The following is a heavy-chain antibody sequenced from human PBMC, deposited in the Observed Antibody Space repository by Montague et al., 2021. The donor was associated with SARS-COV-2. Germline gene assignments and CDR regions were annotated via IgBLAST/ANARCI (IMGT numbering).Heavy chain of an antibody. V-gene: IGHV2-70*11. D-gene: IGHD3-10*01. Sequence: PALVKPTQTLTLTCTFSGFSLSTSGMCVSWIRQPPGKALEWLARIDWDDDKYYSTPLKSRLTISKDTSKNQAVLTMTNMDPVDTATYYCARTAGTDYTGYYYYAMDVWGQGTTVTVSS. CDR3: ARTAGTDYTGYYYYAMDV. CDR2: IDWDDDK. CDR1: GFSLSTSGMC. J-gene: IGHJ6*02.